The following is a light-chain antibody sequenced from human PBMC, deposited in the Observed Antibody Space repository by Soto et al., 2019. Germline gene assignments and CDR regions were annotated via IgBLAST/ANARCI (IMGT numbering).Light chain of an antibody. J-gene: IGLJ2*01. Sequence: QSVLTQAPSVSGAPGQRVAFSCTGSTSNIGAGYDVHWYQHLPGRAPRLLIYGNNNRPSGVPDRFSASKSGSSASLAITGLQADDESDYFCQSFDISLSAVVFGGGTQLTVL. V-gene: IGLV1-40*01. CDR1: TSNIGAGYD. CDR3: QSFDISLSAVV. CDR2: GNN.